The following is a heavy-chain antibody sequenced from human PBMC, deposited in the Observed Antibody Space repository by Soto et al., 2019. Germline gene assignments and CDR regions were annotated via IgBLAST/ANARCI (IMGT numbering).Heavy chain of an antibody. D-gene: IGHD2-15*01. CDR3: TRVLGYCSGGSCYWDFDY. CDR2: ISAYNGNT. V-gene: IGHV1-18*01. J-gene: IGHJ4*02. CDR1: GYTFTSYG. Sequence: QVQLVQSGAEVKKPGASVKVSCKASGYTFTSYGISWVRQAPGQGLEWMGWISAYNGNTNYAQKLQGRGTMTTDTSTSTAYMELRSLRSDDTAVYYCTRVLGYCSGGSCYWDFDYWGQGTLVTVSS.